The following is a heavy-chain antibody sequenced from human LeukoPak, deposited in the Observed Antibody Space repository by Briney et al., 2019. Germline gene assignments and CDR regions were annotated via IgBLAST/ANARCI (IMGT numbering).Heavy chain of an antibody. CDR1: GFIFSNYG. V-gene: IGHV3-66*01. Sequence: GGSLRLSCAASGFIFSNYGMHWVRQAPGKGLEWVSVIYNGGSTDYADSVKGRFTISRDNSKNTLYLQMNSLRVEDTAVYYCARWLRQGDYWGQGTLVTVSS. D-gene: IGHD6-19*01. J-gene: IGHJ4*02. CDR2: IYNGGST. CDR3: ARWLRQGDY.